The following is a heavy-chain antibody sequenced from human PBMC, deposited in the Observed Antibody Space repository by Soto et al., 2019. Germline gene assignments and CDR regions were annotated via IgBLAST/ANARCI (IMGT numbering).Heavy chain of an antibody. CDR2: ITPGNDKT. J-gene: IGHJ4*02. CDR1: GYTVTDYA. Sequence: QVHLVQSGAEVKKPGASVKVSCKASGYTVTDYAIYWVRQAPGQSLEWMGWITPGNDKTRYLEKFQGRVTITWDTSATTAYMELSSLRSEDTAVYYCARGHSGWYYLGDNWGQGTLVTVSS. V-gene: IGHV1-3*01. D-gene: IGHD6-19*01. CDR3: ARGHSGWYYLGDN.